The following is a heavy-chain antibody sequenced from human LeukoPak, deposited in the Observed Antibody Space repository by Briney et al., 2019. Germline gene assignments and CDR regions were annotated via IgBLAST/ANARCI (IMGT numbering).Heavy chain of an antibody. CDR3: ATDSSSSSYY. J-gene: IGHJ4*02. D-gene: IGHD6-6*01. CDR2: IKSKTDGGTT. V-gene: IGHV3-15*01. CDR1: GFSFSNAW. Sequence: GRSLRLSCAASGFSFSNAWMSWVRQAPGKGLEWVGRIKSKTDGGTTEYAAPVKGRLNISRDDSKNTLYLQMNSLKTEDTAVYYCATDSSSSSYYWGQGTLVTVSS.